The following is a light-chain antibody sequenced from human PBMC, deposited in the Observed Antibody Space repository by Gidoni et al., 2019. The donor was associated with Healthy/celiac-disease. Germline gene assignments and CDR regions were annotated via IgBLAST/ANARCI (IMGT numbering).Light chain of an antibody. CDR3: QQSYSTPRT. Sequence: DLQMTQSPSSLAASVGDRVTITCRARQSISSYLNWYQQKPGKAPKLLIYAASSLQSGVPSRFSGSGSGTDFTLTISSLQPEDFATYYCQQSYSTPRTFXGXTKVEIK. CDR1: QSISSY. CDR2: AAS. J-gene: IGKJ4*01. V-gene: IGKV1-39*01.